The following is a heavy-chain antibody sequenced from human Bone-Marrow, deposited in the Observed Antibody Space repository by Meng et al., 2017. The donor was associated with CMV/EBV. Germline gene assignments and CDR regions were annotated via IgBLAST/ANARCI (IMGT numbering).Heavy chain of an antibody. CDR3: ARDRSFGEQLRPYYYGMDV. CDR2: IIPIFGTA. J-gene: IGHJ6*02. CDR1: GGTFSSYA. V-gene: IGHV1-69*05. D-gene: IGHD6-6*01. Sequence: SVKVSCKASGGTFSSYAISWVRQAPGQGLEWMGGIIPIFGTANYAQKFQGRVTITTDESTSTAYMELSSLRSEDTAVYYCARDRSFGEQLRPYYYGMDVWVQGTTVTVSS.